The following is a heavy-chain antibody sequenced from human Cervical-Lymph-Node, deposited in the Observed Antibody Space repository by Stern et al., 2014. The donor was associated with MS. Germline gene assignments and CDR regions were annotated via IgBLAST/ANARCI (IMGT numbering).Heavy chain of an antibody. J-gene: IGHJ5*02. V-gene: IGHV4-59*01. CDR1: GASITSYY. Sequence: QVQLQESGPGLLRPSETLSLTCTVSGASITSYYWSWIRQPPGKGLEWIGYIYYSGTTNYNPSLKGRVAISIDTSKTQFSLRLSSVTAAETAGCGGARATDLWGQGTLVTVSS. CDR3: ARATDL. CDR2: IYYSGTT.